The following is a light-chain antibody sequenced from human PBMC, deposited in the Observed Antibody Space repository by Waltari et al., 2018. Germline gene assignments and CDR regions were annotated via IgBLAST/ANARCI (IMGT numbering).Light chain of an antibody. CDR1: SSDVGAYNY. Sequence: QSALTQPASVSGSPGQSITISCPGTSSDVGAYNYVSWYQQHPVKAPKLMIFVVRTRASGVSNRFSGSESGNTASLTISGLQAEDEAGYYCSSYISSSTLELFGGGTSLTVL. CDR3: SSYISSSTLEL. J-gene: IGLJ2*01. V-gene: IGLV2-14*03. CDR2: VVR.